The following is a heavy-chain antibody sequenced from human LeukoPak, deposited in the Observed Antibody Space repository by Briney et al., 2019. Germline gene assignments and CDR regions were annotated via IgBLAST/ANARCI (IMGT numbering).Heavy chain of an antibody. CDR2: IYYSGST. V-gene: IGHV4-39*01. CDR1: GGSISSYY. D-gene: IGHD1-26*01. Sequence: SETLSLTCTVSGGSISSYYWGWIRQPPGKGLEWIGSIYYSGSTYYNPSLKSRVTISVDTSKNQFSLKLSSVTAADTAVYYCASKRVKPYSGSSDAVFDYWGQGTLVTVSS. J-gene: IGHJ4*02. CDR3: ASKRVKPYSGSSDAVFDY.